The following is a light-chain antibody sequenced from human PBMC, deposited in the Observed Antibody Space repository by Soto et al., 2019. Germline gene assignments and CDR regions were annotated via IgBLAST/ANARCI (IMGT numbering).Light chain of an antibody. CDR3: LHYGNSPL. CDR2: GAS. J-gene: IGKJ2*01. CDR1: QNVFTNY. V-gene: IGKV3-20*01. Sequence: IVLTQSPGTLSLSPGEGATLSCRASQNVFTNYLAWYQQRPGQAPRLLIYGASTRAIGIPDRFSGSGSGTDFTLTITRLEPDDSAVYCRLHYGNSPLFGQGTKLEIK.